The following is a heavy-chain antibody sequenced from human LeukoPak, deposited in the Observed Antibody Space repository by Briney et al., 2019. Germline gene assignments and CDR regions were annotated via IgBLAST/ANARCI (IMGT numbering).Heavy chain of an antibody. Sequence: ASVKVSCKVSGYTLTELSMHWVRQAPGKGLEWMGGFDPEDGETIYAQKFQGRVTMTEDTSTDTAYMELSSLRSEDTAVYYCATAILTGYYSDYFDYWGQGTLVTVSS. J-gene: IGHJ4*02. CDR3: ATAILTGYYSDYFDY. CDR2: FDPEDGET. CDR1: GYTLTELS. D-gene: IGHD3-9*01. V-gene: IGHV1-24*01.